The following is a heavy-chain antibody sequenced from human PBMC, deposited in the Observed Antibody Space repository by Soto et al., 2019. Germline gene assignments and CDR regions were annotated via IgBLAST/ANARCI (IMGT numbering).Heavy chain of an antibody. CDR3: AKSGTGSVAAIDY. D-gene: IGHD2-2*01. CDR1: GFTFSSYC. CDR2: ISYDGSNK. Sequence: GGSLRLSFAASGFTFSSYCMHWVRQAPGKGLEWVAVISYDGSNKYYADSVKGRFTISRDNSKNTLYLQMNSLRAEDTAVYYCAKSGTGSVAAIDYWGQGTLVTVSS. J-gene: IGHJ4*02. V-gene: IGHV3-30*18.